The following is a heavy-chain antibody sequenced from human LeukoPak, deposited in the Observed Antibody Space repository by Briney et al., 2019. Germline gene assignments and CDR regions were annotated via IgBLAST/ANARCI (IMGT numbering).Heavy chain of an antibody. Sequence: GLLRLSCAASGFPFSSYAMSWVRQAPGKGVEWVSAISGSGGSTYYADSVKGRFTISRDNSKNTLYLQMNSLRAEDTAVYYCAKDMRGIPGPDAFDIWGQGTMVTVSS. CDR3: AKDMRGIPGPDAFDI. V-gene: IGHV3-23*01. J-gene: IGHJ3*02. CDR1: GFPFSSYA. D-gene: IGHD6-13*01. CDR2: ISGSGGST.